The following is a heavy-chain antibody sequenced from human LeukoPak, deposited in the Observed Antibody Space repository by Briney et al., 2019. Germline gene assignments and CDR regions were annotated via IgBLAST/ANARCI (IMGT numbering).Heavy chain of an antibody. Sequence: SETLSLTCTVSGGSISSYYWSWIRQPAGKGLEWIGSIYYSGSTYYNPSLKSRVTISVDTSKNQFSLKLSSVTAADTAVYYCARLFPESGWIDYWGQGTLVTVSS. V-gene: IGHV4-59*05. D-gene: IGHD6-19*01. CDR1: GGSISSYY. CDR2: IYYSGST. J-gene: IGHJ4*02. CDR3: ARLFPESGWIDY.